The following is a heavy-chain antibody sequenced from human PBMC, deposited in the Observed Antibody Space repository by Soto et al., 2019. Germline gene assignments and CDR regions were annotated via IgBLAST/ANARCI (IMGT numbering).Heavy chain of an antibody. D-gene: IGHD3-10*01. CDR1: GFSLNTGGVG. CDR2: IYWDDDE. Sequence: ITLKESGPTLVKPTQTLTLTCTFSGFSLNTGGVGVCWVRQPRGKAMEWLALIYWDDDERYRPSLRSRLNITKDTINNQVVITMTNMDPEDTATYYCVRNWRYYGGDYYYGMDAWGQGTTVTVSS. V-gene: IGHV2-5*02. J-gene: IGHJ6*02. CDR3: VRNWRYYGGDYYYGMDA.